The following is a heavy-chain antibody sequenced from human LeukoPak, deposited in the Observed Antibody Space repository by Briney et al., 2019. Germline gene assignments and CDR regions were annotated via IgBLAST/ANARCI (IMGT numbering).Heavy chain of an antibody. CDR2: ISGSGGST. Sequence: GGSLRLSFAASGFTFSTYAMSWVRQAPGKGLEWVSAISGSGGSTYYADSVKGRFTISRDNSKNMLYLQMNSLRAEDTAVYYCAKSLSSVAGTVYWGQGTLVTVSS. J-gene: IGHJ4*02. CDR1: GFTFSTYA. D-gene: IGHD6-19*01. CDR3: AKSLSSVAGTVY. V-gene: IGHV3-23*01.